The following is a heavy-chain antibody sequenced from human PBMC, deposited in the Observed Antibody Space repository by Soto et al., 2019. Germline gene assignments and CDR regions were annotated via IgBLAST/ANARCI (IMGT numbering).Heavy chain of an antibody. CDR3: VSQPHWARPFES. J-gene: IGHJ4*02. D-gene: IGHD7-27*01. V-gene: IGHV3-48*03. CDR1: GFLFRNYE. Sequence: EVRLVESGGDLVKSGGSLRLSCVGSGFLFRNYEMNWVRQAPGKGLEWLAHISTTGGHVIESDSVKGRFTISKDNNKHTLYLQLNSLRTEDTSVYYCVSQPHWARPFESWGKATLIKVSS. CDR2: ISTTGGHV.